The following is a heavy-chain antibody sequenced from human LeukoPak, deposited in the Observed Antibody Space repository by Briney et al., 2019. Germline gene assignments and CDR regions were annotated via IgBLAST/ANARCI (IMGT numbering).Heavy chain of an antibody. J-gene: IGHJ4*02. CDR3: ARLPLYYYDSSGPHDY. V-gene: IGHV1-18*01. D-gene: IGHD3-22*01. Sequence: ASVTVSCKASGYTFTSYGISWVRQAPGQGLEWMGWISAYNGNTNYAQKLQGRVTMTTDTSTSTAYMELRSLRSDDTAVYYCARLPLYYYDSSGPHDYWGQGTLFTVSS. CDR1: GYTFTSYG. CDR2: ISAYNGNT.